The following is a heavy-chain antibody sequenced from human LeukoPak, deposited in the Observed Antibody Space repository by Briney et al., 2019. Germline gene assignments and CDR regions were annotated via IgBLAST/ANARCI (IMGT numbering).Heavy chain of an antibody. CDR3: ARTDVIVVVAATRSGWLDP. Sequence: ASVKVSCKASGYTFTSYGISWVRQAPGQGLEWMGWISAYNGNTNYAQKLQGRVTMTTDTSTSTAYMELRSLRSDDTAVYYCARTDVIVVVAATRSGWLDPWGQGTLVTVSS. J-gene: IGHJ5*02. CDR2: ISAYNGNT. D-gene: IGHD2-15*01. CDR1: GYTFTSYG. V-gene: IGHV1-18*01.